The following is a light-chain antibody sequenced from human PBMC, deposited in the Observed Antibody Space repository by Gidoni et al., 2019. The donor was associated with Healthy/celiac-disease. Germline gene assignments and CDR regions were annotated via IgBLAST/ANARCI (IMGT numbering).Light chain of an antibody. CDR2: GAS. CDR3: QQYGSSST. J-gene: IGKJ5*01. Sequence: EIVLTQSPCTLSLSPGDRATLSCRASQRVSSSYLAWYQQTPGQAARLLNYGASSRSTGIPVRCSGSGSGTDFTLTMSRLEPEDFAVYYCQQYGSSSTFGEXTRLEIK. CDR1: QRVSSSY. V-gene: IGKV3-20*01.